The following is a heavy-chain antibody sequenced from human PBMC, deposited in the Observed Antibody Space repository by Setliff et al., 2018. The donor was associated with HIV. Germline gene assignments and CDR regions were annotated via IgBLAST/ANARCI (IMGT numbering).Heavy chain of an antibody. V-gene: IGHV1-2*02. CDR3: ARVPGRNYFDY. J-gene: IGHJ4*02. CDR2: INPSSGAT. Sequence: ASVKVSFKASGYTFIGYYMHWVRQAPGQGLEWMGWINPSSGATNYAQKFQGRVTMTRDTSISTAYMEVSRLRSDDTAVYYCARVPGRNYFDYWGQGTLVTVSS. CDR1: GYTFIGYY.